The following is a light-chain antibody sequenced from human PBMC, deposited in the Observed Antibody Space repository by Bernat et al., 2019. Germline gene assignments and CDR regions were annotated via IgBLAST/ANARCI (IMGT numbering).Light chain of an antibody. CDR1: SSDVGGYKY. Sequence: QSALTQPPSASGSPGQSVTISCTGTSSDVGGYKYVSWYQQHPGKAPKLMIYEVSKRPSGVPDRFSGSKSGNTASLTVSGLQTEDEADYYCTSYAGSSNFGLFGGGTKLTVL. V-gene: IGLV2-8*01. CDR2: EVS. J-gene: IGLJ2*01. CDR3: TSYAGSSNFGL.